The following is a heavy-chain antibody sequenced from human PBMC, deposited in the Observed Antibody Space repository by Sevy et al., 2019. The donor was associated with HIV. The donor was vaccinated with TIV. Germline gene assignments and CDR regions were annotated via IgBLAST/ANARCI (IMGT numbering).Heavy chain of an antibody. CDR2: IWYDGSNK. D-gene: IGHD5-18*01. CDR3: ARDGGYSYWGNFDY. CDR1: GFTFSSYG. Sequence: GGSLRLSCAASGFTFSSYGMHWVRQAPGKGLEWVAVIWYDGSNKYYADSVKGRFTISRDNSKNTLYLQMNSLRAEYTAVYYCARDGGYSYWGNFDYWGQGTLVTVSS. J-gene: IGHJ4*02. V-gene: IGHV3-33*01.